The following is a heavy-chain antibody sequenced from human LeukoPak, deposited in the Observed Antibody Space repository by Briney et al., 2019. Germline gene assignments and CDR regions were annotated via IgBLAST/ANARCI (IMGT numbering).Heavy chain of an antibody. Sequence: WASVKVSCKASGYTFTSYYMHWVRQAPGQGLEWMGIINPSGGSTSYAQKFQGRVTMTRDTSISTAYMELSRLRSDDTAVYYCARAYHWNRRNYFDYWGQGTLVTVSS. CDR2: INPSGGST. V-gene: IGHV1-46*01. CDR1: GYTFTSYY. D-gene: IGHD1-20*01. CDR3: ARAYHWNRRNYFDY. J-gene: IGHJ4*02.